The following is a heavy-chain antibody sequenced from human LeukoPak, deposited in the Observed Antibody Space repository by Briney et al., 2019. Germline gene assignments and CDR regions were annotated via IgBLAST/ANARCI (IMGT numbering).Heavy chain of an antibody. CDR1: GFTVSSNY. CDR3: AREGYYSPDYAFDI. Sequence: GGSLRLSCAASGFTVSSNYMSWVRQAPGKGLEWVSVIYSGGSTYYADSVKGRFTISRDNSKNTLYLQMNSLRADDTAVYYCAREGYYSPDYAFDIWGQGTMVTVSS. V-gene: IGHV3-53*05. J-gene: IGHJ3*02. CDR2: IYSGGST. D-gene: IGHD3-10*01.